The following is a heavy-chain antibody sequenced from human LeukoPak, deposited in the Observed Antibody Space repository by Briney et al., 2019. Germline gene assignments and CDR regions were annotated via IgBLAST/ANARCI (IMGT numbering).Heavy chain of an antibody. D-gene: IGHD6-13*01. CDR2: LNPNSGGT. CDR1: GYTFTGYY. V-gene: IGHV1-2*02. CDR3: ARRSGQQLVLYYFDY. Sequence: GASVKVSCKASGYTFTGYYMHWVRQAPGQRLEWMGWLNPNSGGTNYAQKFQGRVTMTRDTSISTAYMELSRLRSDDTAVYYCARRSGQQLVLYYFDYWGQGTLVTVSS. J-gene: IGHJ4*02.